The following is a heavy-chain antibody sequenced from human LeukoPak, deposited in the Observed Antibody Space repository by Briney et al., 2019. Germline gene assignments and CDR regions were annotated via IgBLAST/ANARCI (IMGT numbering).Heavy chain of an antibody. CDR3: ARDLKVGSSSYYFDY. D-gene: IGHD6-6*01. CDR2: IIPIFGTA. J-gene: IGHJ4*02. Sequence: AASVKVSCKASGGTFSSYAISWVRQAPGQGLEWMGGIIPIFGTANYAQKFQGRVTITTDESTSTAYMELSSLRSEDTAVYYCARDLKVGSSSYYFDYWGQGTLVTVSS. V-gene: IGHV1-69*05. CDR1: GGTFSSYA.